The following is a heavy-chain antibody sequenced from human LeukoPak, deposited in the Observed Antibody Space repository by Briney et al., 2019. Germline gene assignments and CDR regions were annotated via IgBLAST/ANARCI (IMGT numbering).Heavy chain of an antibody. CDR1: GFTFSDHC. Sequence: GGPLRLSCAASGFTFSDHCMHWVRHAPGRGLEWVGRTRNKANSYTPEYAAAVKGRFTISRDDSKKSPYLQLNSLKTEDTAVYYWARESGGGVLGYFDLWGRGTLVSVSS. CDR2: TRNKANSYTP. CDR3: ARESGGGVLGYFDL. V-gene: IGHV3-72*01. J-gene: IGHJ2*01. D-gene: IGHD3-10*01.